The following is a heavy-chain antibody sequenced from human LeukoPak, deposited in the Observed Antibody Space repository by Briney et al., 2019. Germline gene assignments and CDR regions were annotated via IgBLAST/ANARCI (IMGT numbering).Heavy chain of an antibody. CDR2: ISSSSSYI. CDR1: GLTFSSYS. J-gene: IGHJ4*02. D-gene: IGHD5/OR15-5a*01. Sequence: GGSLRLSCAASGLTFSSYSMNWVRQAPGKGLEWVSSISSSSSYIYYADSVKGRFTISRDNSKNTLYLQMNSLRAEDTAVYYCAKVGLRDYWGQGTLVTVSS. CDR3: AKVGLRDY. V-gene: IGHV3-21*04.